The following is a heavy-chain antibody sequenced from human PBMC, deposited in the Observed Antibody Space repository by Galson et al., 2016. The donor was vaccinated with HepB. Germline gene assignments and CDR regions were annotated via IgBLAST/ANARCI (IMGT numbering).Heavy chain of an antibody. V-gene: IGHV3-33*01. CDR1: GFTFSSYG. J-gene: IGHJ4*02. D-gene: IGHD3-10*01. CDR2: IWYDGSNE. CDR3: ASLGSLGSFSRGLY. Sequence: SLRLSCAASGFTFSSYGMHWVRQAPGKGLERVAVIWYDGSNEYYADPVKGRFTISRDNSKNTLYLQMNSLRAEDTAVYYCASLGSLGSFSRGLYWGQGTLVTVSS.